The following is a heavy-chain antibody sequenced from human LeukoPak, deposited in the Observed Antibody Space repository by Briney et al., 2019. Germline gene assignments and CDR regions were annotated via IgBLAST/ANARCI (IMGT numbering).Heavy chain of an antibody. CDR2: IYSGGST. CDR1: GLTFSSNY. CDR3: ASRPPNYYGSGSPYYYIDV. J-gene: IGHJ6*03. V-gene: IGHV3-53*01. Sequence: GGSLRLSCAASGLTFSSNYMSWVRQAPGKGLEWVSDIYSGGSTYYSDSVKGRFTISKDNSKNTLYLQMNSLRAEDTAVYYCASRPPNYYGSGSPYYYIDVWGKGTTVTVSS. D-gene: IGHD3-10*01.